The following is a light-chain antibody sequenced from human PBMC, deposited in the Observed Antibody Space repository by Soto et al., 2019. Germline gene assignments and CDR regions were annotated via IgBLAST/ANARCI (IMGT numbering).Light chain of an antibody. CDR3: QRSYSTHRT. V-gene: IGKV1-39*01. Sequence: DIQMTQSPSSLSASVGDRVTITCRASQSISSYLNWYQQKPGKAPKLLIYAASSLQSGVPSRFSGSGSGTDFPLTISSLQPEDFATYYCQRSYSTHRTFGGGTKVEIK. J-gene: IGKJ4*01. CDR1: QSISSY. CDR2: AAS.